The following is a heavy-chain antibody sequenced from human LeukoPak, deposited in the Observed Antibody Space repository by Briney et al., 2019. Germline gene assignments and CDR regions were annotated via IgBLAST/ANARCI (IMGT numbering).Heavy chain of an antibody. CDR1: GFTFSSYE. CDR3: ASLWYSSQNGFDP. D-gene: IGHD6-13*01. Sequence: GGSLRLSCAASGFTFSSYEMNWVRQAPGKGLEWVSYISSSGSTIYYADSVKGRLTISRDNAKNSLYLQMNSLRAEDTAVYYCASLWYSSQNGFDPWGQGTLVTVSS. J-gene: IGHJ5*02. CDR2: ISSSGSTI. V-gene: IGHV3-48*03.